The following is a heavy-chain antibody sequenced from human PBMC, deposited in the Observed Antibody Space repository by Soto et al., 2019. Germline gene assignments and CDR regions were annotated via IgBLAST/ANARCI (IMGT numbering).Heavy chain of an antibody. D-gene: IGHD5-12*01. CDR1: GGSISSYY. V-gene: IGHV4-59*01. CDR2: IYYSGST. Sequence: QVQLQESGPGLVKPSETLSLTCTVSGGSISSYYWSWIRQPPGKGLEWIGYIYYSGSTNYNPSLKSRVTISVDTSKNQFSLKLSSVTAADTAVYYCARESRGYGVDYWGQGTLVTVSS. CDR3: ARESRGYGVDY. J-gene: IGHJ4*02.